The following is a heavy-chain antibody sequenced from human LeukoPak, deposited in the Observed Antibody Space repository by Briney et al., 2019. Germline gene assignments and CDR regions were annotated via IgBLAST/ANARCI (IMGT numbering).Heavy chain of an antibody. J-gene: IGHJ4*02. D-gene: IGHD3-3*01. CDR1: GFTFSSYA. V-gene: IGHV3-23*01. CDR2: ISGSGGST. CDR3: AKDLLRRPSDDFWSGSPTLPDY. Sequence: GGSLRLSCAASGFTFSSYAMSGARQAPGKGLEWGAAISGSGGSTYYADAVKGRVTIYREKPKNTLYLKMNSLRAEDTPVYYCAKDLLRRPSDDFWSGSPTLPDYWGQGTLVTVSS.